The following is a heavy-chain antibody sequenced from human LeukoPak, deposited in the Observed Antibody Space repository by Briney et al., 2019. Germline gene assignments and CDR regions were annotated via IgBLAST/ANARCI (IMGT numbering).Heavy chain of an antibody. Sequence: SETLSLTCTVSGGSISSSSYYWGWIRQPPGKGLGWIGSIYYSGSTYYNPSLKSRVTISVDTSKNQFPLKLSSVTAADTAVYYCAREEVDTATSAYYFDYWGQGTLVTVSS. J-gene: IGHJ4*02. CDR3: AREEVDTATSAYYFDY. V-gene: IGHV4-39*06. D-gene: IGHD5-18*01. CDR1: GGSISSSSYY. CDR2: IYYSGST.